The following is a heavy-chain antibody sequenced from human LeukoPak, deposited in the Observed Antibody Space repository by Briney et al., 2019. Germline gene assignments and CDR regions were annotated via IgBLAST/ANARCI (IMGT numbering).Heavy chain of an antibody. D-gene: IGHD5-24*01. J-gene: IGHJ4*02. V-gene: IGHV1-2*06. CDR3: AREWDLSVSIHGYNGNELDY. CDR2: INPNSGGA. Sequence: ASVKVSCKASGYTFTGYYMHWVRQAPGQGLEWMGRINPNSGGANYAQKFQGRVTMTRDTSISTAYMELIRLRSDDTAVYYCAREWDLSVSIHGYNGNELDYWGQGTLVTVSS. CDR1: GYTFTGYY.